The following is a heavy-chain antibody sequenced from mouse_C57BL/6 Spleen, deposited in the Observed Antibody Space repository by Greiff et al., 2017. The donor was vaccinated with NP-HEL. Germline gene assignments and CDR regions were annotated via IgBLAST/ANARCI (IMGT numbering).Heavy chain of an antibody. J-gene: IGHJ2*01. CDR1: GYSFTGYY. V-gene: IGHV1-42*01. D-gene: IGHD1-1*01. CDR2: INPSTGGT. CDR3: ARGGTTVVDY. Sequence: EVQLQQSGPELVKPGASVKISCKASGYSFTGYYMNWVKQSPEKSLEWIGEINPSTGGTTYNQKSKAKATLTVDKSSSTAYMQLKSLTSEDSAVYYCARGGTTVVDYWGQGTTLTVSS.